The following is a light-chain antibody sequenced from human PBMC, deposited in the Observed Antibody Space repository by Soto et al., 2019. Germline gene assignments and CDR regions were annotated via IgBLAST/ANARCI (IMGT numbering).Light chain of an antibody. CDR3: QQYNSYSPVT. CDR2: DAS. J-gene: IGKJ2*01. V-gene: IGKV1-5*01. Sequence: DIQMTQSPSTLSASVGDRVTITCRASQIISTGLAWYQQKPGKAPKLLIYDASSLHSGVPSRFSGGGSGTEFTLTISSLQSDDFATYYCQQYNSYSPVTFGQGTKLEIK. CDR1: QIISTG.